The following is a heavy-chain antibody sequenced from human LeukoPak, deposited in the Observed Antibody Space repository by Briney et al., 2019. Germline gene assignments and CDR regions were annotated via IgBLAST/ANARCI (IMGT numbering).Heavy chain of an antibody. CDR2: TYYRSKWYN. CDR3: AREGWACSSTSCYATFDY. CDR1: GDTFSNKRSA. Sequence: SQTLSLTCAISGDTFSNKRSAWNWIRQSPSRGLEWLGRTYYRSKWYNDYAVSVKSRITINPDTSKNQFSLQLNSVTPEDTAVYYCAREGWACSSTSCYATFDYWGQGTLVTVSS. J-gene: IGHJ4*02. V-gene: IGHV6-1*01. D-gene: IGHD2-2*01.